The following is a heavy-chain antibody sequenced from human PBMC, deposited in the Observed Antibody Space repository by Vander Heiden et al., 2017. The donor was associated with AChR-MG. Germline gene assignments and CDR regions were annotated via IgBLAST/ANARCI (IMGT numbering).Heavy chain of an antibody. V-gene: IGHV1-2*02. CDR2: IDPISGGA. CDR1: GYTFTGYY. D-gene: IGHD3-22*01. J-gene: IGHJ5*02. CDR3: ARDAGEYYDDNGYYLNWFDP. Sequence: QVQLVQSGAEVKKPGASVKVSCKASGYTFTGYYIHWVRQAPGQGLEWMGWIDPISGGANFAQKFQGRVTVTRDTSISTAYMELTRLTSDDTAVYYCARDAGEYYDDNGYYLNWFDPWGQGTLVTVSS.